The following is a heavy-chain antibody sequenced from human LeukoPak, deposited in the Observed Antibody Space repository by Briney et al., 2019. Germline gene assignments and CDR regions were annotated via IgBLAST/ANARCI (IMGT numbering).Heavy chain of an antibody. J-gene: IGHJ4*02. CDR1: GFTFSSYS. Sequence: GGSLRLSCAASGFTFSSYSMNWVRQAPGKGLEWVSSISGSNTYIFYADSVKGRFTISRDNAKNSLYLQMNSLGAEDTAVYYWARVPGDYWGQGTLVTVSS. D-gene: IGHD3-10*01. CDR3: ARVPGDY. CDR2: ISGSNTYI. V-gene: IGHV3-21*01.